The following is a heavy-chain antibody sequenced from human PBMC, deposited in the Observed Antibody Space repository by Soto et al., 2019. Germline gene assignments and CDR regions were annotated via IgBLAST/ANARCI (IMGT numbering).Heavy chain of an antibody. Sequence: VQLQESGPGLGKPSGTLSLTCTVSGGSCSPTNWWSWVRQSPGKGLEWIGEILHMGSTNCYPSLKRRVTISLDESKNQFSLRLSSVTAADTAVYYCASGFDSDGLYNGGHPWGQGTLVSVS. V-gene: IGHV4-4*02. CDR3: ASGFDSDGLYNGGHP. CDR2: ILHMGST. D-gene: IGHD3-22*01. CDR1: GGSCSPTNW. J-gene: IGHJ5*02.